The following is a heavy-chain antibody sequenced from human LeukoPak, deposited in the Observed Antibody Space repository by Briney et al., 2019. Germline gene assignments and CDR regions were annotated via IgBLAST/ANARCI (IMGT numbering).Heavy chain of an antibody. CDR3: ARETILGIGLSD. V-gene: IGHV3-74*01. D-gene: IGHD3-3*01. CDR2: LDRDGNSI. Sequence: GGSLRLSCAASGFTLSSHCMDWVRQAPGKGLEWVSRLDRDGNSISYADSVKGRFTISRDNAKNTLYLQMNSLRAEDTAVYYCARETILGIGLSDWGQGTLVTVSS. CDR1: GFTLSSHC. J-gene: IGHJ4*02.